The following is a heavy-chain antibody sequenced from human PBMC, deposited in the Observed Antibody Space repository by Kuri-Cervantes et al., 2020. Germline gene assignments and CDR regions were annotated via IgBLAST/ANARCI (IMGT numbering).Heavy chain of an antibody. J-gene: IGHJ4*02. D-gene: IGHD2-2*01. CDR2: ISYDGSNK. CDR3: AKVSSPSCEVVSSYYFDY. V-gene: IGHV3-30-3*01. Sequence: GESLKISCAASGFTFSSYAMHWVRQAPGKGLEWVAVISYDGSNKYYADSVKGRFTISRDNSKNTLYLQMNSLRAEDTALYYCAKVSSPSCEVVSSYYFDYWGQGTPVTVSS. CDR1: GFTFSSYA.